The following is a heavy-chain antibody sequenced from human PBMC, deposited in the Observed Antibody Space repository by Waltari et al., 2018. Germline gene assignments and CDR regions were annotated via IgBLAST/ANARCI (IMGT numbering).Heavy chain of an antibody. CDR3: ARGVRWAVARYYFDY. D-gene: IGHD6-19*01. CDR1: GGSISSGGYY. CDR2: INHSGST. Sequence: QVQLQESGPGLVKPSQTLSLTCTVSGGSISSGGYYWSWIRQHPGKGLEWIGEINHSGSTNYNPSLKSRVTISVDTSKNQFSLKLSSVTAADTAVYYCARGVRWAVARYYFDYWGQGTLVTVSS. V-gene: IGHV4-31*03. J-gene: IGHJ4*02.